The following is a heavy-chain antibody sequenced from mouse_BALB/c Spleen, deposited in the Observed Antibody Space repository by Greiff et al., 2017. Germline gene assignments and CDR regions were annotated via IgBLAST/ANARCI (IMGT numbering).Heavy chain of an antibody. CDR1: GYTFTSYY. J-gene: IGHJ4*01. CDR2: INPSNGGT. CDR3: TRSFDGYYSYYAMDY. V-gene: IGHV1S81*02. D-gene: IGHD2-3*01. Sequence: QVQLQQSGAELVKPGASVKLSCKASGYTFTSYYMYWVKQRPGQGLEWIGGINPSNGGTNFNEKFKSKATLTVDKSSSTAYMQLSSLTSEDSAVYYCTRSFDGYYSYYAMDYWGQGTSVTVSS.